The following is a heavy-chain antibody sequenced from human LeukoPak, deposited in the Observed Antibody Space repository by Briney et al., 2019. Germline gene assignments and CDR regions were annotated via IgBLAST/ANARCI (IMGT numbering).Heavy chain of an antibody. CDR1: GGSFTGYY. Sequence: SETLSLTCAVSGGSFTGYYWSWIRQPPGKGLEWIGEINHSGSTTYNTSLKSRVTISVDTSKNQFSLKLSSVTAADTAVYYCARGHPWLPAARRLFDLNLRAFDYWGQGSLVTVSS. V-gene: IGHV4-34*01. J-gene: IGHJ4*02. CDR2: INHSGST. CDR3: ARGHPWLPAARRLFDLNLRAFDY. D-gene: IGHD2-15*01.